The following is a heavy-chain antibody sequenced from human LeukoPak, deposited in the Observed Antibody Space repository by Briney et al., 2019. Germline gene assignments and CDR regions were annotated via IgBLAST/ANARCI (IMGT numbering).Heavy chain of an antibody. V-gene: IGHV3-20*04. D-gene: IGHD2-2*01. CDR2: INWNGGST. J-gene: IGHJ6*03. Sequence: PGGSLRLSCAASGFTFDHYGMSWVRQAPGKGLEWVSGINWNGGSTGYADSVKGRFTISRDNAKNSPYLQMNSLRAEDTALYYCARAVCSSTSCPYYYYMDVWGKGTTVTVSS. CDR1: GFTFDHYG. CDR3: ARAVCSSTSCPYYYYMDV.